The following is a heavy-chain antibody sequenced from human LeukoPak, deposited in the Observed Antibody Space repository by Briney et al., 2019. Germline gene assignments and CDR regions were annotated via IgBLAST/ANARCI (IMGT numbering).Heavy chain of an antibody. CDR2: INPNSGGT. CDR3: ARGRRGYCSSTSCATFDP. Sequence: ASVKVSCKASGYTFTGYYMHWVRQAPGQGLEWMGWINPNSGGTNYAQKFQGRVTMTRDTSISTAYMELSRLRSDDTAVYYRARGRRGYCSSTSCATFDPWGQGTLVTVSS. V-gene: IGHV1-2*02. D-gene: IGHD2-2*01. J-gene: IGHJ5*02. CDR1: GYTFTGYY.